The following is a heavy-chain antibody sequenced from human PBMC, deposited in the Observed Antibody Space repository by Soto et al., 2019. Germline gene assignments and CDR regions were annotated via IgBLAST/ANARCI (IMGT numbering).Heavy chain of an antibody. V-gene: IGHV1-69*13. D-gene: IGHD3-22*01. Sequence: SVKVSCKASGGTFSSYAISWVRQAPGQGLGWMGGIIPIFGTANYAQKFQGRVTITADESTSTAYMELSSLRSEDTAVYYCARGYRNYYDSSGYSNWFDPWG. CDR2: IIPIFGTA. CDR1: GGTFSSYA. CDR3: ARGYRNYYDSSGYSNWFDP. J-gene: IGHJ5*02.